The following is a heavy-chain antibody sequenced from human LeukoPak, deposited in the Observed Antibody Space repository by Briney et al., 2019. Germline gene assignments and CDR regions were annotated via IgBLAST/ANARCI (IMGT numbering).Heavy chain of an antibody. CDR1: GGSISSNNYY. D-gene: IGHD3-22*01. J-gene: IGHJ5*02. Sequence: KPSETLPLTCTVSGGSISSNNYYWGWIRQPPGKGLEWIGEINHSGSTNYNPSLKSRVTISVDTSKNQFSLKLSSVTAADTAVYYCARCPTPTTHSSAAWFDPWGQGTLVTVSS. CDR3: ARCPTPTTHSSAAWFDP. V-gene: IGHV4-39*07. CDR2: INHSGST.